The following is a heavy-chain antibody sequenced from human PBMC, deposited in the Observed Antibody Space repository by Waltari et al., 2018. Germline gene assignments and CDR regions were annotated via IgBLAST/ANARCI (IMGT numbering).Heavy chain of an antibody. V-gene: IGHV3-53*01. J-gene: IGHJ4*02. CDR2: SYSGGNT. CDR1: GFTVRTTL. CDR3: AKQSPSYTRGWYPLES. D-gene: IGHD6-19*01. Sequence: EVQLVESGGNLIQPGGSLRLSCAASGFTVRTTLISWVRQAPGKGLEWVSISYSGGNTYYAGSVKGRFTISRDNYKNMVYLEMNSLRAEDTAVYYCAKQSPSYTRGWYPLESWGPGTLVTVSP.